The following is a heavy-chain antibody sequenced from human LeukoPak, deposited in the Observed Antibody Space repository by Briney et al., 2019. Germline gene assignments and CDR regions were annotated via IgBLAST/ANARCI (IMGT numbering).Heavy chain of an antibody. CDR3: ARGGNNWTTKNWFDP. D-gene: IGHD1/OR15-1a*01. CDR2: IYYSGKT. CDR1: GGSISSGGYY. Sequence: SETLSLTCIVSGGSISSGGYYWSWIRQPPGKGLEWIGYIYYSGKTYYNPSLKSRVTISVDTSKNQFSLDLTSVTAADTAVYYCARGGNNWTTKNWFDPWGQGTLVTVSS. J-gene: IGHJ5*02. V-gene: IGHV4-31*03.